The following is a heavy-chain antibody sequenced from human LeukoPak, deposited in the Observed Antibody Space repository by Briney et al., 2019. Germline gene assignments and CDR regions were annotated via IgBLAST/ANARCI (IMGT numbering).Heavy chain of an antibody. D-gene: IGHD3-3*01. CDR3: AKDMGFGVVTETPNYYYYGMDV. CDR2: ISLNSGSI. J-gene: IGHJ6*02. Sequence: PGGSLRLSCAASGFTFDDYAMHWVRQAPGKGLEWVSGISLNSGSIGYADFVKGRFTISRDNAKNSLYLQMNSLRAEDTALYYCAKDMGFGVVTETPNYYYYGMDVWGQGTTVTVSS. V-gene: IGHV3-9*01. CDR1: GFTFDDYA.